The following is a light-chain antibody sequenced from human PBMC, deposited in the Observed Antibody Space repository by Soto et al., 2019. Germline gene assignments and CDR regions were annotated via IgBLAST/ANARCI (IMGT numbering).Light chain of an antibody. CDR3: QQRSNWRLN. J-gene: IGKJ4*01. CDR1: QSVSSY. V-gene: IGKV3-11*01. CDR2: DAS. Sequence: EIVLTQSPATLSLSPGERATLSCRASQSVSSYLAWYQQKPGQAPRLLIYDASNRATGIPARFSGSGSGTDFTLPISILEPEDFGVYYCQQRSNWRLNFGGGTKVDIK.